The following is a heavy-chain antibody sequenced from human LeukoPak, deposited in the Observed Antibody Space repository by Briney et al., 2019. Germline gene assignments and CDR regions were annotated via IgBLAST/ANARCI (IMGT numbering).Heavy chain of an antibody. CDR2: IYSGGST. CDR3: ARGNQYYFDY. D-gene: IGHD4-23*01. CDR1: GFTVSSSY. Sequence: GGSLRLSRAASGFTVSSSYMNWVRQAPGKGLEWVSVIYSGGSTYYADSVKGRFTISRDNSKNTLYLQMNSLRAEDTAVYYCARGNQYYFDYWGQGTLVTVSS. V-gene: IGHV3-53*01. J-gene: IGHJ4*02.